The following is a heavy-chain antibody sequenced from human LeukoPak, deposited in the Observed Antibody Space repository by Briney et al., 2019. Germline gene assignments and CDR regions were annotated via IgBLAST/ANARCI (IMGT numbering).Heavy chain of an antibody. V-gene: IGHV3-74*01. CDR1: GLTFSDYW. CDR3: ARALSLMLRMVIGY. Sequence: PGGSLRLSCAVSGLTFSDYWMHWVRQAPGKGLVWVSRISNDGTSTSYADSVKGRFTISRDNAKNTLYLQMNSLRGEDTAVYYCARALSLMLRMVIGYWGQGTLVTVSS. J-gene: IGHJ4*02. D-gene: IGHD5-18*01. CDR2: ISNDGTST.